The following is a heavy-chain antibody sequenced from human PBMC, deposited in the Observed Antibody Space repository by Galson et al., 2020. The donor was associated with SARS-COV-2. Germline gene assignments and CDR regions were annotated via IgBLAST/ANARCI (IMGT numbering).Heavy chain of an antibody. Sequence: GESLKISCAASEFTFSSYGMGWVRQPPGKGLEWVAGLSASGGNTYYADSVKGRFTISRDNSKNTLFLQMNSLRAEDTAVYYCAKGLAARRPFDHWGQGTLVTVSS. CDR1: EFTFSSYG. J-gene: IGHJ4*02. CDR3: AKGLAARRPFDH. D-gene: IGHD6-6*01. CDR2: LSASGGNT. V-gene: IGHV3-23*01.